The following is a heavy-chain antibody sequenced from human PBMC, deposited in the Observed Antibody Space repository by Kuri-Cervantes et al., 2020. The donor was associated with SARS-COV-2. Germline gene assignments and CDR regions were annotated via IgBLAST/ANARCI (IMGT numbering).Heavy chain of an antibody. Sequence: GGSLRLSCAASGFTFSSYAMSWVRQAPGKGLEWVSAISGSGGSTYYADSVKGRFTISRDNSKNTLYLQMNGLRAEDTAVYYCAEATVRFLEWLQYYYYYGMDVWGQGTTVTVSS. V-gene: IGHV3-23*01. D-gene: IGHD3-3*01. CDR3: AEATVRFLEWLQYYYYYGMDV. J-gene: IGHJ6*02. CDR1: GFTFSSYA. CDR2: ISGSGGST.